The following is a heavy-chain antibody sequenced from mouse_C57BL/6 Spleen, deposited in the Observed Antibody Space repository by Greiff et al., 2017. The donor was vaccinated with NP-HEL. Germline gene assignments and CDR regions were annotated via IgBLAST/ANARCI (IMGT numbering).Heavy chain of an antibody. CDR1: GYAFSSSW. D-gene: IGHD1-1*01. CDR2: IYPGDGDT. CDR3: VDSHYYGSSYDAMDY. J-gene: IGHJ4*01. V-gene: IGHV1-82*01. Sequence: VQLQQSGPELVKPGASVKISCKASGYAFSSSWMNWVKQRPGKGLEWIGRIYPGDGDTNYNGKFKGKATLTADKSSSTAYMQLSSLTSEDSAVYFCVDSHYYGSSYDAMDYWGQGTSVTVSS.